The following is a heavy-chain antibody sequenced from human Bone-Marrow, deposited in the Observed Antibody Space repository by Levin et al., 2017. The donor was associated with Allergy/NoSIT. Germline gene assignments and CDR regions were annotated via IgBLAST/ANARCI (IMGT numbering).Heavy chain of an antibody. CDR3: AKDLGLRRYDWLFYFDH. J-gene: IGHJ4*02. Sequence: SCEASGFSLSDFGMHWVRQAPGKGLEWVAVISSDGRNTYYADSVKGRFTISRDTSKNTVFLQMSTLREDDTAVYYCAKDLGLRRYDWLFYFDHWGQGILLTVSS. V-gene: IGHV3-30*18. CDR2: ISSDGRNT. D-gene: IGHD3-16*01. CDR1: GFSLSDFG.